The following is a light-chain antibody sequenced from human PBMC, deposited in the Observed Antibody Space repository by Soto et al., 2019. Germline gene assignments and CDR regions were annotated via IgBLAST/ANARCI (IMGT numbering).Light chain of an antibody. CDR2: GNS. V-gene: IGLV1-40*01. CDR1: SSNIGADYD. J-gene: IGLJ3*02. CDR3: QSSDSSLSAVV. Sequence: QSVLTQPPSVSGAPGQRVTISCTGSSSNIGADYDVHWYQQLPGTAPKLLIYGNSNRPSGVPDRFSGSKSGTSASLAITGLQAEYEADYYCQSSDSSLSAVVFGGGTKLTVL.